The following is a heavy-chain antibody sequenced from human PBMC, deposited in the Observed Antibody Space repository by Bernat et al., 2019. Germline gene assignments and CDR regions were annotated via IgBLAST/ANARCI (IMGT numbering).Heavy chain of an antibody. CDR1: GYSFTSYW. Sequence: EVQLVQSGAEVKKPGESLRISCKGSGYSFTSYWISWVRQMPGKGLEWMGRIDPSDSYTNYSPSFQGYVTISADKSISTAYLQWSSLKASDTAMYYCARQYCSSTSYYYYYGMDVWGQGTTVTVSS. J-gene: IGHJ6*02. CDR3: ARQYCSSTSYYYYYGMDV. D-gene: IGHD2-2*01. V-gene: IGHV5-10-1*03. CDR2: IDPSDSYT.